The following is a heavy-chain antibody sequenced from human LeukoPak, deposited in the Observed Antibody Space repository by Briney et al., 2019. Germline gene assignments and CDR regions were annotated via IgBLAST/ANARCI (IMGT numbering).Heavy chain of an antibody. J-gene: IGHJ4*02. CDR3: ATDRPQRSMGYDSSGYFFGY. V-gene: IGHV1-24*01. CDR2: FDPEDGET. D-gene: IGHD3-22*01. CDR1: GYTLTELS. Sequence: ASVKVSRKVSGYTLTELSMHWVRQAPGKGLEWMGGFDPEDGETIYAQKFQGRVTMTEDTSTDTAYMELSSLRSEDTAVYYCATDRPQRSMGYDSSGYFFGYWGQGTLVTVSS.